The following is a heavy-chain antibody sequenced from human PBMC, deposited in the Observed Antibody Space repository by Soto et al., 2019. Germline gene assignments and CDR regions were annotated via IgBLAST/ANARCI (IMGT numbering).Heavy chain of an antibody. D-gene: IGHD5-18*01. Sequence: PSETLSLTCTVSGGSISSYYWSWIRQPPGKGLEWIGYIYYSGSTNYNPSLKSRVTISVDTSKNQFSLKLSSVTAADTAVYYCARFEEYSSWFDPWGQGTLVTVSS. V-gene: IGHV4-59*01. CDR2: IYYSGST. J-gene: IGHJ5*02. CDR1: GGSISSYY. CDR3: ARFEEYSSWFDP.